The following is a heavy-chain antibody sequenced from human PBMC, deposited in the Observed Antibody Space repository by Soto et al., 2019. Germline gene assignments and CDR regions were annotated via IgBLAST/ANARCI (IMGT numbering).Heavy chain of an antibody. V-gene: IGHV1-8*01. CDR2: MNPNNGNT. J-gene: IGHJ4*02. CDR3: ATTLAAAGRITFDY. CDR1: GCSFSSYD. D-gene: IGHD6-13*01. Sequence: GSSVKGCCPASGCSFSSYDVNWVRQATGQRLKWMGWMNPNNGNTGYAQQFQGRVTMTRNTSISTAYMELSSLRSEDTAVYYCATTLAAAGRITFDYWGQGTLVTVSS.